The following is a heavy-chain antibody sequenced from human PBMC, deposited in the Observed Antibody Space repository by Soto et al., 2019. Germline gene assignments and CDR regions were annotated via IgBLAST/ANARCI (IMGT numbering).Heavy chain of an antibody. CDR3: ARVMAEMQNWIDP. CDR2: IYHTGTT. CDR1: GGSVCISDDF. J-gene: IGHJ5*02. V-gene: IGHV4-30-4*02. Sequence: SETLSPTCIVSGGSVCISDDFWSWLRQPPGKGLEWIGFIYHTGTTYYNPSLRSRVTISIDTSKSQFSMKLNSVTAADTAVYYCARVMAEMQNWIDPWGQGNLVNVS. D-gene: IGHD6-19*01.